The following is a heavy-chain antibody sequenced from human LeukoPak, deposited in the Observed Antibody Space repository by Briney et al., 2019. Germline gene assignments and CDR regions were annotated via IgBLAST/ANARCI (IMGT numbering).Heavy chain of an antibody. CDR3: ARAPVTTWLIYFDY. Sequence: PSETLSLTCAVSGGSISSGGYSWSWIRQPPGKGLEWIGYIYYSGSTYYNPSLKSRVTISVDTSKNQFSLKLSSVTAADTAVYYCARAPVTTWLIYFDYWGQGTLVTVSS. CDR1: GGSISSGGYS. D-gene: IGHD3-3*01. J-gene: IGHJ4*02. CDR2: IYYSGST. V-gene: IGHV4-30-4*07.